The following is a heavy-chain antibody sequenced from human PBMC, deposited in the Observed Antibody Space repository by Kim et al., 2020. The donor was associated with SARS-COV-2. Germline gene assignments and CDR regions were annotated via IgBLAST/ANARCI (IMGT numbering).Heavy chain of an antibody. CDR1: GYAFTTCA. J-gene: IGHJ4*02. CDR3: ARDGINWGWLDY. CDR2: VNTFNGDT. Sequence: ASVKVSCKASGYAFTTCALTWVRQAPGQGLEWIGRVNTFNGDTHFAQKFQGRVTMTTDTATTTVSLELRSLTSDDTAVYYCARDGINWGWLDYWGQGTLVTVST. V-gene: IGHV1-18*01. D-gene: IGHD7-27*01.